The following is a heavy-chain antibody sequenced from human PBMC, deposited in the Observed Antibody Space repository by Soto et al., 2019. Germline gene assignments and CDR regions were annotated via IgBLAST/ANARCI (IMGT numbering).Heavy chain of an antibody. CDR1: RYAFTSYY. V-gene: IGHV1-8*01. D-gene: IGHD6-6*01. Sequence: ASVKVSSKAPRYAFTSYYISWVRQSTRQGLEWMGWMNPNSGNTGYAQKFQGRVTMTRNTSISTAYMELSSLRSEDTAVYYCARLVAARFYYYYMDVWGKGTTVTVSS. CDR3: ARLVAARFYYYYMDV. CDR2: MNPNSGNT. J-gene: IGHJ6*03.